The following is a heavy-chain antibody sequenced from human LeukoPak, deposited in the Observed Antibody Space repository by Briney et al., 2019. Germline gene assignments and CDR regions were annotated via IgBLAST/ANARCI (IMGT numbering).Heavy chain of an antibody. V-gene: IGHV3-7*01. D-gene: IGHD2-21*01. J-gene: IGHJ3*02. Sequence: PGGSLRLSCAASGFTFSSDWMSWVRQAPGKGLEWVASIKQDGSEKYYVDSVKGRLTISRDNSKNSLYLQMNSLRAEGTAVYYCGRQRGWRDSADIWGQGTMVTVSS. CDR1: GFTFSSDW. CDR3: GRQRGWRDSADI. CDR2: IKQDGSEK.